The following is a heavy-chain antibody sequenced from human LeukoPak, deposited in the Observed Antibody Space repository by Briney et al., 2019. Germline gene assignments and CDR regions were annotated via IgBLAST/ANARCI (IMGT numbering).Heavy chain of an antibody. D-gene: IGHD6-19*01. CDR1: GGTFSSYA. CDR2: IIPIFGTA. V-gene: IGHV1-69*13. J-gene: IGHJ4*02. CDR3: ARDGVDSSGWYYFDY. Sequence: ASVKVSCKASGGTFSSYAISWVRQAPGQGLEWMGGIIPIFGTANYAQKFQGRVTITADESTSTAYMELSSLRSEDTAVYYCARDGVDSSGWYYFDYWGQGTLVTVSS.